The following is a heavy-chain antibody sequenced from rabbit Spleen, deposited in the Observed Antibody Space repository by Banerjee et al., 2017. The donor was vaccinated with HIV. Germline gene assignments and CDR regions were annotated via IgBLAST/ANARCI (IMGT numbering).Heavy chain of an antibody. CDR1: RFAFNSVYD. V-gene: IGHV1S45*01. Sequence: QEQLVESGGGLVQPEGSLTLTCTASRFAFNSVYDMCWVRQAPGKGLEWIGYIYSTIYYTYYATWAKGRFTISKTSSTTVTLQMTSLTVADTATYFCARVSETSGWGEDLWGPGTLVTVS. CDR3: ARVSETSGWGEDL. D-gene: IGHD4-1*01. J-gene: IGHJ4*01. CDR2: IYSTIYYT.